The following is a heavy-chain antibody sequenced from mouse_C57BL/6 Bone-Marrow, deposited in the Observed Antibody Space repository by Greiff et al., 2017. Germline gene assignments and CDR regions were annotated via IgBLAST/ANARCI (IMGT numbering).Heavy chain of an antibody. Sequence: QVQLQQPGAELVRPGTSVKLSCKASGYTFTSYWMHWVKQRPGPGLEWIGVIDPSGSYTNYNQKFKGKATLTVDKPSSTAYMQLSSLTSEDSSGYCGANWDEGYWGQGTTLTVSS. J-gene: IGHJ2*01. CDR2: IDPSGSYT. V-gene: IGHV1-59*01. CDR1: GYTFTSYW. CDR3: ANWDEGY. D-gene: IGHD4-1*01.